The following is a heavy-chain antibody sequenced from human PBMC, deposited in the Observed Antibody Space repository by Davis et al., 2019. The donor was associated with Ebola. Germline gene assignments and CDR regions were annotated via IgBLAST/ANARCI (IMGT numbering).Heavy chain of an antibody. D-gene: IGHD2-15*01. Sequence: GESLKISCEGTGFTFSSYAMSWVRQAPGKGLEWVSGIGGSDGSTYYADSVKGRFTISRDNSKNTLFLQMNSLRAEDTAVYYCAKGDCSGGICYPDYWGQGTLVTVSS. CDR3: AKGDCSGGICYPDY. CDR2: IGGSDGST. V-gene: IGHV3-23*01. CDR1: GFTFSSYA. J-gene: IGHJ4*02.